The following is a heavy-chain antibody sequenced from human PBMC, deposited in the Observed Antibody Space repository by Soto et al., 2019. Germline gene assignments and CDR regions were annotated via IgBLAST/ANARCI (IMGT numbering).Heavy chain of an antibody. D-gene: IGHD6-6*01. CDR1: GGSISSYY. V-gene: IGHV4-59*01. Sequence: SETLSLTCTVSGGSISSYYWSWIRQPPGKGLEWIGYIYYSGSTNYNPSLKSRVTISVDTSKNQFSLKLSSVTAADTAVYYCARAGIAARPYYYYYMDVWGKGTTVTVSS. CDR2: IYYSGST. J-gene: IGHJ6*03. CDR3: ARAGIAARPYYYYYMDV.